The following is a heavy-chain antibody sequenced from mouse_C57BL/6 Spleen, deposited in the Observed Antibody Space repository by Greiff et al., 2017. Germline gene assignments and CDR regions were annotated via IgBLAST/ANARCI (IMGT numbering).Heavy chain of an antibody. D-gene: IGHD1-1*01. V-gene: IGHV1-52*01. CDR1: GYTFTSYW. Sequence: VQLQQPGAELVRPGSSVKLSCKASGYTFTSYWMHWVKQRPIQGLEWIGNIDPSDSETHYNQKFKDKATLTVDKSSSTAYMQLSSLTSEDSAVYYCARRHYGSSWYFDYWGQGTTLTVSS. CDR3: ARRHYGSSWYFDY. CDR2: IDPSDSET. J-gene: IGHJ2*01.